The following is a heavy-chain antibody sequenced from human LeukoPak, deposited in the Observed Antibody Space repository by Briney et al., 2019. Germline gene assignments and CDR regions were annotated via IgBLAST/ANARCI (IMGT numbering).Heavy chain of an antibody. Sequence: PSETLSLTCTVSGGSIGSYYWSCIRQPPGKGLEWIGYIYYSGSTNYNPSLKSRVTISVDTSKNQFSLKLSSVTAADTAVYYCARDQYGDYADYWGQGTLVTVSS. J-gene: IGHJ4*02. V-gene: IGHV4-59*01. CDR3: ARDQYGDYADY. CDR1: GGSIGSYY. D-gene: IGHD4-17*01. CDR2: IYYSGST.